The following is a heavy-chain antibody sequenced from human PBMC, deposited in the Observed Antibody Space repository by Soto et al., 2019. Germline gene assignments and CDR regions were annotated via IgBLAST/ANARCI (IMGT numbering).Heavy chain of an antibody. J-gene: IGHJ4*02. V-gene: IGHV3-7*01. Sequence: GGNLRLSCVASGLTFNTYWMTWVRQAPGKGLEWVANIKQDGSEKYYVDSVKGRFTISRDDAENSLYLQMNNLRADDTAVYYCTSNRAQFDIWGQGTPVT. CDR2: IKQDGSEK. CDR3: TSNRAQFDI. CDR1: GLTFNTYW. D-gene: IGHD1-26*01.